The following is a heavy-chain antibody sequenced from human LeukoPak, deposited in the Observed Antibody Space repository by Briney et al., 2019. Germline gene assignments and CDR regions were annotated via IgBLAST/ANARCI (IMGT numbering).Heavy chain of an antibody. CDR2: ISGSGGST. CDR1: GFSFSGYA. D-gene: IGHD3-22*01. CDR3: AKFTRGIVGGDAFDI. J-gene: IGHJ3*02. Sequence: GGSLRLSCVASGFSFSGYAMSWVRQAPGKGLEWVSAISGSGGSTYYADSVKGRFTISRDNSKNTLYLQMNSLRAEDTAVYYCAKFTRGIVGGDAFDIWGQGTMVTVSS. V-gene: IGHV3-23*01.